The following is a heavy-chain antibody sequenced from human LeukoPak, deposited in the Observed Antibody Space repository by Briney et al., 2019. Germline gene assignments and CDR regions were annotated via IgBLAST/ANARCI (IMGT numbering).Heavy chain of an antibody. D-gene: IGHD3-10*01. CDR3: AKDRVRYSYYYGMDV. CDR2: IWHDGSHK. Sequence: PGRSLRLSCAASAFPFSSYGMHWVRQAPGKGLEWVAVIWHDGSHKYYADSVKGRFTISRDNSKNTLYLQMNSLRAEDTAVYYCAKDRVRYSYYYGMDVWGQGTTVTVSS. CDR1: AFPFSSYG. J-gene: IGHJ6*02. V-gene: IGHV3-33*06.